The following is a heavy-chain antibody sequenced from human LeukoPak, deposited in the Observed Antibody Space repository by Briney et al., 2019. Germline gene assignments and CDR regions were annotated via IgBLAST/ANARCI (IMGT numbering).Heavy chain of an antibody. Sequence: SSETLSLTCTVSGGSISSYYWTWIRQPPGKGLEWIGYIFYSGGSNYNPSLKSRVTISVDTSKNHFSLKLNSVTAAHTAVYYCARLGCTLDIWGQGTMVTVSS. J-gene: IGHJ3*02. D-gene: IGHD2-15*01. CDR2: IFYSGGS. V-gene: IGHV4-59*08. CDR3: ARLGCTLDI. CDR1: GGSISSYY.